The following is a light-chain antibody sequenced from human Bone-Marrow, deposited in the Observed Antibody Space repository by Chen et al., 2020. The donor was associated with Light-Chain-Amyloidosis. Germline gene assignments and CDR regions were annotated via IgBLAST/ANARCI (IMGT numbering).Light chain of an antibody. CDR3: QSADSSGTYEVI. Sequence: SYELTQPPSVSVSPGQTARITCSGDDLPTKYAYWYQQKPGQAPVLVIHRDTERPSGISERFSGSSSVTTDTLTISGVQAEDEADYHCQSADSSGTYEVIFGGGTKLTVL. V-gene: IGLV3-25*03. J-gene: IGLJ2*01. CDR2: RDT. CDR1: DLPTKY.